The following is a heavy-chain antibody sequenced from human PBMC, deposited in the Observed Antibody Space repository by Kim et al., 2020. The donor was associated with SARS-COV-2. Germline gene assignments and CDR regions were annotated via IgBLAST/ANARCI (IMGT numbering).Heavy chain of an antibody. CDR1: GFTFGSYA. V-gene: IGHV3-30-3*01. D-gene: IGHD2-21*01. CDR2: ISYDGSNK. J-gene: IGHJ4*02. Sequence: GGSLRLSCAASGFTFGSYAMHWVRQAPGKGLEWVAVISYDGSNKYYADSVKGRFTISRDNSKHTLYLQMNSLRAEDTAVYYCARSDCYAYFDYWGQGTLVTVSS. CDR3: ARSDCYAYFDY.